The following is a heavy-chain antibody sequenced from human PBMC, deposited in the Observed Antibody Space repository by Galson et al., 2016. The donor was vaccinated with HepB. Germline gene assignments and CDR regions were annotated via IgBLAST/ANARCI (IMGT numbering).Heavy chain of an antibody. CDR1: GFTFRDFA. CDR3: AATTVGSGGTRRFDH. CDR2: VSPNGGEE. Sequence: SLRLSCAASGFTFRDFAMTWVRQTPGKGLEWVANVSPNGGEEYYVDSVKGRFTISRDNAGTSLFLQMDSLRVDDTAVYYCAATTVGSGGTRRFDHWGHGILVTVSS. J-gene: IGHJ4*01. V-gene: IGHV3-7*02. D-gene: IGHD4-11*01.